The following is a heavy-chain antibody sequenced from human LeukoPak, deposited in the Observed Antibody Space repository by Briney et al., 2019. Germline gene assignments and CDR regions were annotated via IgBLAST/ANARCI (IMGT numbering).Heavy chain of an antibody. CDR2: ITTSGTTA. D-gene: IGHD2/OR15-2a*01. Sequence: HPGGSLRLSCAASGFTFSSYKMIWVRQAPGKGLEWVSYITTSGTTAYYADSLKGRFTISRDNAKNSLYLQMNSLRAEDTAVYYCARVLFHSLAVFDYWGQGTLVTVSS. CDR3: ARVLFHSLAVFDY. CDR1: GFTFSSYK. V-gene: IGHV3-48*03. J-gene: IGHJ4*02.